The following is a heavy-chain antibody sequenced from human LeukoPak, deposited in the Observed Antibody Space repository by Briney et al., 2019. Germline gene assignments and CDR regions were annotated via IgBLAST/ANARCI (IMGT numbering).Heavy chain of an antibody. Sequence: GGSLRLSCAASGFAFSTYAMNWVRQAPGKGLEWVSAISGYGGSTYYPDSVKGRFTISRDNSKTTLYLQMNSLRAEDTAVYYCAKVIAVQAYYYDMDVWGQGTTVTVSS. J-gene: IGHJ6*02. CDR2: ISGYGGST. D-gene: IGHD6-19*01. CDR1: GFAFSTYA. CDR3: AKVIAVQAYYYDMDV. V-gene: IGHV3-23*01.